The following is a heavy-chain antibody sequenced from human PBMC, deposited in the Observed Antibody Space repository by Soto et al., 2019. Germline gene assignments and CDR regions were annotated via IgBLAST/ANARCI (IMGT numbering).Heavy chain of an antibody. J-gene: IGHJ4*02. CDR3: ARGRTNGDFYY. CDR2: INHSGST. V-gene: IGHV4-34*01. Sequence: SETLSLTCAVYGGSFSGYYWSWIRQPPGKGLEWIGEINHSGSTNYNPSLKSRVTISVDTSKNQFSLKLSSVTAADTAVYYCARGRTNGDFYYWGQGTLVTVSS. D-gene: IGHD4-17*01. CDR1: GGSFSGYY.